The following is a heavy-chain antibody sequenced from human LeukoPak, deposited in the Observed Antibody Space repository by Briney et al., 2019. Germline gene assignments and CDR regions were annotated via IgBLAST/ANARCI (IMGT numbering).Heavy chain of an antibody. CDR2: IYHSGSI. V-gene: IGHV4-4*02. CDR3: ARHGLLWFGELLHLNWFDP. Sequence: SGTLSLTCAVSGGSISSSNWWSWVRQPPGKGLEWIGEIYHSGSINYKSSLKSRVTISVDTSKNQFSLKLSSVTAADTAVYYCARHGLLWFGELLHLNWFDPWGQGTLVTVSS. J-gene: IGHJ5*02. CDR1: GGSISSSNW. D-gene: IGHD3-10*01.